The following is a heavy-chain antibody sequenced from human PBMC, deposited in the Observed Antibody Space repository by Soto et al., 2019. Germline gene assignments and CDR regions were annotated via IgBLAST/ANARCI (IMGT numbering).Heavy chain of an antibody. V-gene: IGHV3-7*01. CDR3: ARVAGLAGHV. CDR1: GCTFSSYW. CDR2: IKQDGGDK. Sequence: EAQLMESGGGLVQPGGSLRLSCAASGCTFSSYWMSWVRQAPGKGLEWVANIKQDGGDKYYVDSVKGRFIISRDNAKNSLYLQMDSLRAEDTAVYYCARVAGLAGHVWGQGTLVTVSS. D-gene: IGHD6-19*01. J-gene: IGHJ4*02.